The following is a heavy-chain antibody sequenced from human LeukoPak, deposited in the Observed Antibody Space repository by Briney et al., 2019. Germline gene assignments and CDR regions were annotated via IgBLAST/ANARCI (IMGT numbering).Heavy chain of an antibody. CDR2: ISGSSSST. J-gene: IGHJ4*02. Sequence: GGSLRLSCEASGFTFHNHGMSWVRQAPGKGLEWVSVISGSSSSTYYADSVKGRFTVSRDNSKNTLYLQMNSLRAEDTAVYYCAKDERIGGNHRFDYWGQGTLVTVSS. CDR1: GFTFHNHG. D-gene: IGHD2/OR15-2a*01. CDR3: AKDERIGGNHRFDY. V-gene: IGHV3-23*01.